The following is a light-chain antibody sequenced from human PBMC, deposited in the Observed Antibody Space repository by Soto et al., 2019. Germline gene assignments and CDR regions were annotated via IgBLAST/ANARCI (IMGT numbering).Light chain of an antibody. V-gene: IGKV1-9*01. CDR3: QQLNSYPLT. Sequence: ILLPQSPSFLSASVGDRVTITCRASQGISSYLAWYQQKPGKAPKLLIYAASTLQSGVPSRFSGSGSGTEFTLTISSLQPEDFATYYCQQLNSYPLTFGGGTKVDIK. CDR2: AAS. J-gene: IGKJ4*01. CDR1: QGISSY.